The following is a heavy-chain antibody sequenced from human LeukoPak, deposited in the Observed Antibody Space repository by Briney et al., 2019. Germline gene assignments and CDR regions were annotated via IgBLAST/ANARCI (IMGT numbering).Heavy chain of an antibody. CDR2: ISYDGSNK. D-gene: IGHD6-19*01. Sequence: PGRSLRLSCAASGFTFSSYGMHWVRQAPGKGLEWVAVISYDGSNKLYADSVKGRFTISRDNSKNTLFVQMNSLRDEDTAVYYCAKDGHGNGWSRFYYFDYWGQGTLVTVSS. J-gene: IGHJ4*02. CDR1: GFTFSSYG. V-gene: IGHV3-30*18. CDR3: AKDGHGNGWSRFYYFDY.